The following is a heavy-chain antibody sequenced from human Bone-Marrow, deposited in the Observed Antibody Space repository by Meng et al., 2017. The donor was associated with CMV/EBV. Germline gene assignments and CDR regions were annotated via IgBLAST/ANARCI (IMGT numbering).Heavy chain of an antibody. CDR3: AKDGGVVVVAATREVDY. V-gene: IGHV3-23*01. J-gene: IGHJ4*02. CDR1: GFTFSSYA. D-gene: IGHD2-15*01. CDR2: ISGSGGST. Sequence: GESLKISCAASGFTFSSYAMSWVRQAPGKGLEWVSAISGSGGSTYYADSVKGRFTISRDNSKNTLYLQMNSLRAEDTAVYYCAKDGGVVVVAATREVDYWGQGTLVTVYS.